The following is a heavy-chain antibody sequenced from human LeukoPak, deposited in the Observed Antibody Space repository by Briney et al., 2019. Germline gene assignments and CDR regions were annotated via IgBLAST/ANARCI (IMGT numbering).Heavy chain of an antibody. J-gene: IGHJ4*02. CDR2: INHSGST. V-gene: IGHV4-39*07. CDR3: ARDCSSTSCYGFFDY. Sequence: SETLSLTCTVSGDSISSSSFFWGWIRQPPGKGLEWMGEINHSGSTNYNPSLKSRVTISVDTSKNQFSLKLSSVTAADTAAYYCARDCSSTSCYGFFDYWGQGTLVTVSS. D-gene: IGHD2-2*01. CDR1: GDSISSSSFF.